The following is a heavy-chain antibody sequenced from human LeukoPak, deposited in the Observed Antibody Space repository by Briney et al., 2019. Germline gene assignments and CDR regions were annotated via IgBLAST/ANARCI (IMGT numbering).Heavy chain of an antibody. CDR3: AREDYMIRGVMDY. CDR2: IKHDGSEK. CDR1: GFTFSSYW. J-gene: IGHJ4*02. Sequence: GSLRLSCAASGFTFSSYWMTWVRQAPGKGLEWVANIKHDGSEKYYADSVKGRFTISRDNAKNSLYVQMNSLRVEDTAVYHCAREDYMIRGVMDYWGQGSMVTVSS. V-gene: IGHV3-7*01. D-gene: IGHD3-10*01.